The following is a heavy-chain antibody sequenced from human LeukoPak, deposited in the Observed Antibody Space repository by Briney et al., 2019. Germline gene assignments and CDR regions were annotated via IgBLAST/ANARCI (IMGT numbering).Heavy chain of an antibody. J-gene: IGHJ4*02. CDR1: GFTFSDSY. Sequence: VGSLRLSCAASGFTFSDSYMSWVRQAPGEGLEWVSTISASGGSTYYADSVKGRFTISRDNSKNTLYLQMNSLRAEDTAVYYCAKARLIAAAGKFYFDYWGQGTLVTVSS. CDR2: ISASGGST. CDR3: AKARLIAAAGKFYFDY. V-gene: IGHV3-23*01. D-gene: IGHD6-13*01.